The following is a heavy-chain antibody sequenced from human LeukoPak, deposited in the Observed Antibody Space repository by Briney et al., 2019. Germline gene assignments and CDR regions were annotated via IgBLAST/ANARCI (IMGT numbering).Heavy chain of an antibody. J-gene: IGHJ4*02. Sequence: GGSLRLSCAASEFTFSNAWMSWVRQAPGKGLEWVGRIKSKTDGGTTDYAAPVKGRFTISRDDSKNMLFLQMNSLKTDDAAVYYCTTDGVNFYFGSWGQGTPVTVSS. CDR1: EFTFSNAW. V-gene: IGHV3-15*01. D-gene: IGHD1-1*01. CDR2: IKSKTDGGTT. CDR3: TTDGVNFYFGS.